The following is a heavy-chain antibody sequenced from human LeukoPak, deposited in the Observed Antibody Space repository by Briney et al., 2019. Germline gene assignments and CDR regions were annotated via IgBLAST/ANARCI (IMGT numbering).Heavy chain of an antibody. CDR3: VRDLILVDTPGDDFDY. CDR1: GFTFSNYW. Sequence: GGSLRLSCAASGFTFSNYWMHWVRQVPGKGLVWVSRINVDGSVKSYADSVKGRFAISRDNAKNTVSLQMNSLRAEDTAVYYCVRDLILVDTPGDDFDYWGQGALVTVSS. V-gene: IGHV3-74*01. D-gene: IGHD4-23*01. J-gene: IGHJ4*02. CDR2: INVDGSVK.